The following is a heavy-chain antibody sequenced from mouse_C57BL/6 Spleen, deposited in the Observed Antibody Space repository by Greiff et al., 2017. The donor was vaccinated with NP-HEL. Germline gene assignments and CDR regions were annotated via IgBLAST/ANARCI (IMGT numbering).Heavy chain of an antibody. D-gene: IGHD2-12*01. V-gene: IGHV2-2*01. CDR2: IWSGGST. CDR1: GFSLTSYG. Sequence: VQLVESGPGLVQPSQSLSITCTVSGFSLTSYGVHWVRQAPGKGLEWLGVIWSGGSTDYNAAFISRLSISKYKSKSQSFFKMNSLQADDTAIYYCARMDYSGGFAYWGQGTLVTVSA. CDR3: ARMDYSGGFAY. J-gene: IGHJ3*01.